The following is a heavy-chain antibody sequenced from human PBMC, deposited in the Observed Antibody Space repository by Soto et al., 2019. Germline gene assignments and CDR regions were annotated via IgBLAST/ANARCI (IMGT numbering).Heavy chain of an antibody. Sequence: PSETLSLTCTVSGGSISSYYWSWIRQPPGKELERIGYIYYSGSTNYNPSLKSRVTISVDTSKNQFSLKLSSVTAADTAVYYCARVSQIFGGHRKEIYYYYYMDVWGKGTTVTVSS. V-gene: IGHV4-59*01. CDR2: IYYSGST. D-gene: IGHD3-3*01. CDR1: GGSISSYY. CDR3: ARVSQIFGGHRKEIYYYYYMDV. J-gene: IGHJ6*03.